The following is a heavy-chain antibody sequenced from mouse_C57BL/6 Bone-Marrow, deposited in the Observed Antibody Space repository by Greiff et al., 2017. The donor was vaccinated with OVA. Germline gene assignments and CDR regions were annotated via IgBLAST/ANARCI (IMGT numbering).Heavy chain of an antibody. CDR1: GFTFSDFY. Sequence: EVKLVESGGGLVQSGRSLRLSCATSGFTFSDFYMGWVRQAPGKGLEWIAASRNKANDYTTEYSASVKGRFIVSRDTSQSILYLQMNALRAEDTAIYYCARDDYYWYFDVWGTGTTVTVSS. V-gene: IGHV7-1*01. CDR2: SRNKANDYTT. CDR3: ARDDYYWYFDV. J-gene: IGHJ1*03.